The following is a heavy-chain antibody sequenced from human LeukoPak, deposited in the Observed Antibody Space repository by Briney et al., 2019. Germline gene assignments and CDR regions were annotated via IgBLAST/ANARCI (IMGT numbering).Heavy chain of an antibody. CDR1: GFTFSSYG. CDR3: ARDSYSSGWFDY. D-gene: IGHD6-19*01. J-gene: IGHJ4*02. CDR2: IWYDGSNK. Sequence: PGGSLRLSCAASGFTFSSYGMHWVRQAPGKGLEWVAVIWYDGSNKYYADSVKGRFTISRDNSKNTLYLQMSSLRAEDTAVYYCARDSYSSGWFDYWGQGTLVTVSS. V-gene: IGHV3-33*01.